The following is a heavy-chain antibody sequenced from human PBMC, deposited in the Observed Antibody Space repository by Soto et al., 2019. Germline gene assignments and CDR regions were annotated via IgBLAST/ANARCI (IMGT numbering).Heavy chain of an antibody. CDR2: LIPILGLA. CDR3: ARFKLGDDY. Sequence: QVQLVQSGAEVRKPGSSVKVSCQASGGTFSNSTVTWVRQAPGPGLEWMGRLIPILGLANYAQKFRGRLTMTEDKSTTTAYMELRILRSEDTAIYYCARFKLGDDYWGRGTLVTVSS. V-gene: IGHV1-69*02. J-gene: IGHJ4*02. D-gene: IGHD5-12*01. CDR1: GGTFSNST.